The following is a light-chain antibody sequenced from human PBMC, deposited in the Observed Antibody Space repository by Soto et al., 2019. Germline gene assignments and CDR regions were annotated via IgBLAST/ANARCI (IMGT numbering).Light chain of an antibody. CDR3: HKYDSSPLT. V-gene: IGKV3-20*01. CDR1: QSVSSSH. Sequence: EIVLTQSPGTLSLSPGERATLSCRASQSVSSSHLAWYQQKPGQAPRLLIYGASSRATGIPDRFSGSGSGTDFTLTISRLEPEDFAVYYCHKYDSSPLTFGGGTKVEIK. J-gene: IGKJ4*01. CDR2: GAS.